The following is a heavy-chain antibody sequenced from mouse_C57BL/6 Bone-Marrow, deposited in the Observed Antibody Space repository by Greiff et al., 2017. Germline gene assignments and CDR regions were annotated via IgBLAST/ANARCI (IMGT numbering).Heavy chain of an antibody. CDR2: IDPEDGDT. Sequence: EVQLQQSGAELVRPGASVKLSCTASGFNIQDYYMHWVKQRPEQGLAWIGRIDPEDGDTEYAPKFQGKATMTADTSSNTAYLQLSSLTSEDTAVYYCTTGDYYGSSKYYYAMDYWGQGTSVTVSS. J-gene: IGHJ4*01. CDR3: TTGDYYGSSKYYYAMDY. CDR1: GFNIQDYY. D-gene: IGHD1-1*01. V-gene: IGHV14-1*01.